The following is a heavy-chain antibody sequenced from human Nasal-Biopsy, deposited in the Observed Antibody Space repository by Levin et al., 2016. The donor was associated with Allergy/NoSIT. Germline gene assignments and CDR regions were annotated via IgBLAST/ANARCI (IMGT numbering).Heavy chain of an antibody. CDR2: ISGDGQIT. J-gene: IGHJ4*02. CDR1: GYSFSSYW. CDR3: ARYMKGIEVTDRGTCDY. V-gene: IGHV3-74*01. Sequence: GGSLRLSCAGSGYSFSSYWMHWVRQVPGKGLVWVSRISGDGQITSYSDSVKGRFTISRDNAKNSVYLQMNSLRAEDTAVYYCARYMKGIEVTDRGTCDYWGQGTLVTVSS. D-gene: IGHD6-19*01.